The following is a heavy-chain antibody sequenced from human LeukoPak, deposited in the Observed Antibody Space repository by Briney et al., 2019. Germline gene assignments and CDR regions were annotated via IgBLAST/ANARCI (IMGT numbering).Heavy chain of an antibody. J-gene: IGHJ5*01. CDR3: ARLRRNSDRSYYYYYYDS. V-gene: IGHV3-21*01. CDR2: INPTSTSI. D-gene: IGHD3-10*01. CDR1: GLTFSDYS. Sequence: PGGSLRLSCVASGLTFSDYSISWVRRAPGKGLEWVSSINPTSTSIYYADAVRGRFTISRGNAKSSLYLQMDSLRAEDTAVYYCARLRRNSDRSYYYYYYDSWGQGILVTVSS.